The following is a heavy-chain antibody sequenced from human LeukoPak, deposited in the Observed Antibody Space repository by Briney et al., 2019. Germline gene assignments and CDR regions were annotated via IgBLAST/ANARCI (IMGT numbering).Heavy chain of an antibody. J-gene: IGHJ4*02. CDR3: ARGYYSSSRFDS. CDR2: IKSKANSYAT. D-gene: IGHD6-13*01. V-gene: IGHV3-73*01. Sequence: GGSLTLSCAASGFTFSDSAMHWVRQASGRGLEWVGRIKSKANSYATAYAASVKGRFTISRDDSKNTAYLQMNSLKTEDTALYYCARGYYSSSRFDSWGQGTLVTVSS. CDR1: GFTFSDSA.